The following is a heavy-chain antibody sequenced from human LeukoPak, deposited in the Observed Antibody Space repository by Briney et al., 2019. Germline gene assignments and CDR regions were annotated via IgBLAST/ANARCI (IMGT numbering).Heavy chain of an antibody. D-gene: IGHD2/OR15-2a*01. CDR1: GGSISSSSHY. CDR3: ARRVIVATLDY. CDR2: IYYSRTT. J-gene: IGHJ4*02. Sequence: SETLSLTCTVSGGSISSSSHYWAWIRQPPGTGLEWIGSIYYSRTTFYNPSLKSRLTISVDTSNNQFSLKLSSVTAADTAVYYCARRVIVATLDYWGQGTLVTVSS. V-gene: IGHV4-39*01.